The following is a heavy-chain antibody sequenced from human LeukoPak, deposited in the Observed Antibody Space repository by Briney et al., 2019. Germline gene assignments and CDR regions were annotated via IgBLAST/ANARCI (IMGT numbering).Heavy chain of an antibody. D-gene: IGHD1-14*01. CDR1: GASIASHSW. CDR3: AYNRNFALDN. Sequence: PSETLSLTCAVSGASIASHSWWSWVRQPPGKGLEWIGEVYHSGGANYKPSLKSRVTISVDTSRNHLSLKLTSVTAADTAVYFCAYNRNFALDNWGQGTLVTVSS. V-gene: IGHV4/OR15-8*01. CDR2: VYHSGGA. J-gene: IGHJ4*01.